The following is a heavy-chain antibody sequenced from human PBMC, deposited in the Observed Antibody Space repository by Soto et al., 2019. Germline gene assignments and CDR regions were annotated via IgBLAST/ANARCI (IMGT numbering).Heavy chain of an antibody. CDR3: ASPSFWSGYPTPHYGMGV. CDR2: INPSGGST. CDR1: GYTFTSYY. J-gene: IGHJ6*02. D-gene: IGHD3-3*01. V-gene: IGHV1-46*01. Sequence: ASVKVSCKASGYTFTSYYMHWVRQAPGQGLEWMGIINPSGGSTSYAQKFQGRVTMTRDTSTSTVYMELSSLRSEDTAVYYCASPSFWSGYPTPHYGMGVWGQGTTVTVSS.